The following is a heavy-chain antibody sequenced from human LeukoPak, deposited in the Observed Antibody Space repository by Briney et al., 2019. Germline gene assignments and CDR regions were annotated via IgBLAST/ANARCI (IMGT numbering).Heavy chain of an antibody. Sequence: PGGSLRLSCVTSEFTFSSYEMNWVRQAPGKGLEWVSYISGSGSPIFYADSVKGRFTISRDNAQNSLYLQMNSLRDEDTAVYYCATEWLLGAMNAFDIWGQGTMVTVSS. J-gene: IGHJ3*02. CDR3: ATEWLLGAMNAFDI. D-gene: IGHD3-22*01. V-gene: IGHV3-48*03. CDR2: ISGSGSPI. CDR1: EFTFSSYE.